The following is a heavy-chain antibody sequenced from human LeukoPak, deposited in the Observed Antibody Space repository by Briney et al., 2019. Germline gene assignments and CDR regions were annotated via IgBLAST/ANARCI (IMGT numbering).Heavy chain of an antibody. D-gene: IGHD3-22*01. Sequence: ASVKVSCKASGYTITGYYMHWVRQAPGQGLEWMGWINPNSGGTNYAQKFQGRVTMTRDTSISTAYMELSRLRSDDTAVYYCARDGYYDSSGYYSIFDYWGQGTLVTVSS. CDR2: INPNSGGT. J-gene: IGHJ4*02. V-gene: IGHV1-2*02. CDR3: ARDGYYDSSGYYSIFDY. CDR1: GYTITGYY.